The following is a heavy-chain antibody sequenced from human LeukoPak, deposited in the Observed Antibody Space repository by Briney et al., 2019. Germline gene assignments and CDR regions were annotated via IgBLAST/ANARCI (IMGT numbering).Heavy chain of an antibody. CDR1: GFNLGDYA. CDR3: TRVIRLSGGRYYFDY. CDR2: IRSKSYSGTT. D-gene: IGHD2-21*01. V-gene: IGHV3-49*04. J-gene: IGHJ4*02. Sequence: GGSLRLSCTASGFNLGDYAMSWVRQAPGKGLEWVGFIRSKSYSGTTEYAASVKGRFTVSRDDSKSVAYLQMNSLTTEDTGVYYCTRVIRLSGGRYYFDYWGQGTLVTVSS.